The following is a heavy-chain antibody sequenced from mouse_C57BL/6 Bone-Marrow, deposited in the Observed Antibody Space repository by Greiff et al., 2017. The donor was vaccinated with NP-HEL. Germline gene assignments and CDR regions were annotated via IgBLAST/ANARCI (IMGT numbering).Heavy chain of an antibody. V-gene: IGHV5-6*01. CDR3: ARHDDYGTVYCDY. J-gene: IGHJ2*01. D-gene: IGHD1-1*01. Sequence: EVQLVESGGDLVKPGGSLKLSCAASGFTFSSYGMSWVRQTPDKRLEWVATISSGGSYTYYPDSVKGRFTISRDNAKNTLYLQMSSLKSEDTAMYYCARHDDYGTVYCDYWGQGTTLTVSS. CDR2: ISSGGSYT. CDR1: GFTFSSYG.